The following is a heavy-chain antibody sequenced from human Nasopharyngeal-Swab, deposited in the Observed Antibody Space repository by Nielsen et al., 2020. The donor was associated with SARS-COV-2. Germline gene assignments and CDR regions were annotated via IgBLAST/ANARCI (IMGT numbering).Heavy chain of an antibody. Sequence: GGSLRPSCAASELTFSSNGMPWVRQAQGKGLEWVAVISYDGSNKYYADSVKGRFTISRDNSKNTLYLQMNSLRAEDTAVYYCAIVPIYYDSSGYGGADYWGQGTLVTVSS. V-gene: IGHV3-30*03. CDR2: ISYDGSNK. D-gene: IGHD3-22*01. CDR3: AIVPIYYDSSGYGGADY. CDR1: ELTFSSNG. J-gene: IGHJ4*02.